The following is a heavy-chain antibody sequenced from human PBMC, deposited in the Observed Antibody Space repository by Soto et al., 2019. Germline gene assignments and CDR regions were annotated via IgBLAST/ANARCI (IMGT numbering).Heavy chain of an antibody. CDR3: ARRAGYYYDTSVGAHDY. J-gene: IGHJ4*02. Sequence: PSETLSLTCTVSGCSISSYYWSWILQPPGKGLEWIGYIHYSGATKYNPSLKSRVTISVDTSKNQFSLKVSSVTAADTAVYYCARRAGYYYDTSVGAHDYWGQGTVVTVS. V-gene: IGHV4-59*08. CDR2: IHYSGAT. CDR1: GCSISSYY. D-gene: IGHD3-22*01.